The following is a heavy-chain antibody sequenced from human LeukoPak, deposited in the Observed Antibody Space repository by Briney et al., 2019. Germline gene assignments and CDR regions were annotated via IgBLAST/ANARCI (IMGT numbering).Heavy chain of an antibody. V-gene: IGHV1-18*01. CDR3: ARSDYTLGY. D-gene: IGHD4-11*01. Sequence: ASVKVSCKASGYTFSRYGIIWVRQAPGQGLEWMGWISADNGKTKYAQKLQGRVTMTTDTSTTTAYMELRSLRSDDTAVYFCARSDYTLGYWGQGTLVTVSS. CDR1: GYTFSRYG. CDR2: ISADNGKT. J-gene: IGHJ4*02.